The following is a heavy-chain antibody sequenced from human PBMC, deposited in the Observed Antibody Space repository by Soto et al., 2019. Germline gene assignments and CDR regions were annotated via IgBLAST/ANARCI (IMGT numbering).Heavy chain of an antibody. CDR3: ARDPTTGPIDY. D-gene: IGHD1-26*01. Sequence: EVQLVESGGGLIQPGGSLRLSCTASGFTVNDNYMNWVRQAPGKGLEWVSIIYNGSTTYYADSVKGRFTISRDISKNMFYLQMNSLRAEDTAVYYCARDPTTGPIDYWGQGTLVTVSS. J-gene: IGHJ4*02. CDR2: IYNGSTT. V-gene: IGHV3-53*01. CDR1: GFTVNDNY.